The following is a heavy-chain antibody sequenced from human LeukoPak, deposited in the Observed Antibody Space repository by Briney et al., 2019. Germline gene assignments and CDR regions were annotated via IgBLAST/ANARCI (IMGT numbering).Heavy chain of an antibody. D-gene: IGHD5-24*01. J-gene: IGHJ4*02. V-gene: IGHV3-74*01. CDR1: GFTFSSHW. CDR2: VKGDGTFT. Sequence: GGSLRLSCAASGFTFSSHWMHWVRQAPGKGLVWVSRVKGDGTFTNYADSVYGRFTISRDNAKNTLYLHMHSLRAEDTAVYYCVRDGDDFNFDYWGQGNLVTLSS. CDR3: VRDGDDFNFDY.